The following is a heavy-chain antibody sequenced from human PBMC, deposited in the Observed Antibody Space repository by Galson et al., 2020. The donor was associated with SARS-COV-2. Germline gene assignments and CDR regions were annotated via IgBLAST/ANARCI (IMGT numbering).Heavy chain of an antibody. D-gene: IGHD6-19*01. CDR3: ARDGQLSSGWAFDY. CDR2: IFYDGSDK. V-gene: IGHV3-33*01. J-gene: IGHJ4*02. CDR1: GFTFSNHA. Sequence: GGSLRLSCAASGFTFSNHAIHWVRQAPGKGLEWVAQIFYDGSDKYYGDSVKGRFTISRDSSKNMVYLQMNNLKVDDTAVYYCARDGQLSSGWAFDYWVQGTLVTVSS.